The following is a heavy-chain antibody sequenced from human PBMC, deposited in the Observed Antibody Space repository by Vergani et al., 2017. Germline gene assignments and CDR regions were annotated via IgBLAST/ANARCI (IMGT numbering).Heavy chain of an antibody. CDR1: GFTFGDYY. CDR3: ARISGGSAPYLHY. Sequence: EVHLLESGGGLVQSGGPLRLSCAASGFTFGDYYMAWIRLAPGKGLDWVASIKRDGTETFYVDSVKGRFTISRDNAKTTLYLQMNSLRDEDRGVYYCARISGGSAPYLHYWGQGTLVTVAS. V-gene: IGHV3-7*01. J-gene: IGHJ1*01. CDR2: IKRDGTET. D-gene: IGHD2-15*01.